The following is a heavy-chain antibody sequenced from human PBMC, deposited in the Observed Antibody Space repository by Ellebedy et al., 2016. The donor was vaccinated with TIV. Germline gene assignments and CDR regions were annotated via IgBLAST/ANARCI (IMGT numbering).Heavy chain of an antibody. D-gene: IGHD2-2*01. CDR3: ARSRLGVSSTSRAGGFGP. Sequence: SVKVSXXASGGTFSSYAISWVRQAPGQGLEWMGGIIPIFGTANYAQKFQGRVTITADESTSTAYMELSSLRSEDTAVYYCARSRLGVSSTSRAGGFGPWGQGTLVTVSS. CDR2: IIPIFGTA. CDR1: GGTFSSYA. J-gene: IGHJ5*02. V-gene: IGHV1-69*13.